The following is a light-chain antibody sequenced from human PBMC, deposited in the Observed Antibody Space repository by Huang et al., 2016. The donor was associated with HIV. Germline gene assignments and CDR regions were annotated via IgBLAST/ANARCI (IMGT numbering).Light chain of an antibody. V-gene: IGKV1-39*01. Sequence: DIRLTQSLSSLSASVGDRVTISCRSSQDISTSLNWFQQKPGKTPKLLIFATSTLQTGVPSRFIGSGSGTDFTLTITSLQPEDFATYSCQQSYSTPRVTFGPGTKVDV. CDR2: ATS. J-gene: IGKJ3*01. CDR3: QQSYSTPRVT. CDR1: QDISTS.